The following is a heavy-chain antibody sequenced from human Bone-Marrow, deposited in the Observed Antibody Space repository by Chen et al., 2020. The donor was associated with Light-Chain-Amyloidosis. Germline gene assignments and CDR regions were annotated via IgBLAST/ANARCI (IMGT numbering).Heavy chain of an antibody. V-gene: IGHV3-23*04. D-gene: IGHD3-10*01. J-gene: IGHJ4*02. Sequence: EVQLVESGGGLVQPGGSLRLSCATSGFNFRSFGMSWVRQAPGKGLEWVSTVSGSTVSTYYAGAVKGRFIISRDNSKSTLYLQMNSLIAGDTAVYFCTRKGGYFDFWGQGSLVTVSS. CDR2: VSGSTVST. CDR1: GFNFRSFG. CDR3: TRKGGYFDF.